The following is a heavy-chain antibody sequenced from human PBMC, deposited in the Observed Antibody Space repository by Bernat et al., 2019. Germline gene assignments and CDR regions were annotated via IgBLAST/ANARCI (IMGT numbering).Heavy chain of an antibody. CDR1: GFTFSSYS. CDR2: ISSTSNVI. D-gene: IGHD2-21*02. Sequence: EVQLVESGGGLVKPGGSLRLSCAASGFTFSSYSMNWVRQAPGKGLEWISYISSTSNVIYYADSVKGRFTISRENAKNSLFLQMNSLSVEDTAVYYCAKEGGEHCAGDCFPWGQGTLVTVSS. J-gene: IGHJ5*02. CDR3: AKEGGEHCAGDCFP. V-gene: IGHV3-21*05.